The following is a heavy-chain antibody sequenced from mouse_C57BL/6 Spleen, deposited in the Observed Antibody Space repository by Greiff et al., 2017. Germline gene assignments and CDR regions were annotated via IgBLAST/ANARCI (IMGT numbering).Heavy chain of an antibody. CDR1: GYTFTDYN. CDR3: ARWHYYGSPLYAMDY. Sequence: EVQLQQSGPELVKPGASVKMSCKASGYTFTDYNMHWVKQSHGKSLEWIGYINPNNGGTSYNQKFKGKATLTVNKSSSTAYMELRSLTSEDSAVYYCARWHYYGSPLYAMDYWGQGTSVTVSS. J-gene: IGHJ4*01. D-gene: IGHD1-1*01. CDR2: INPNNGGT. V-gene: IGHV1-22*01.